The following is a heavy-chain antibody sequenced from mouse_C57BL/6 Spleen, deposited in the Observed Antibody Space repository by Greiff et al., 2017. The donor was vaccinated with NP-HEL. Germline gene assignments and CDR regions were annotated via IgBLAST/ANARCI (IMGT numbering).Heavy chain of an antibody. V-gene: IGHV5-6*01. J-gene: IGHJ4*01. CDR3: ARDWECADYYAMDY. D-gene: IGHD4-1*01. Sequence: EVQLVESGGDLVKPGGSLKLSCAASGFTFSSYGMSWVRQTPDKRLEWVATISSGGGYTYYPDNVKGRSTISGDNATTTLYLQLSSLKSEDTSMYYCARDWECADYYAMDYWGQGTSVTVSS. CDR2: ISSGGGYT. CDR1: GFTFSSYG.